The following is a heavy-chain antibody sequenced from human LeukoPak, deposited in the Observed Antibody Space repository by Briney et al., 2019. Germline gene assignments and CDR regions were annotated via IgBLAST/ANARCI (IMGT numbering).Heavy chain of an antibody. J-gene: IGHJ4*02. CDR3: AKDLRDYFGSGLFDC. D-gene: IGHD3-10*01. Sequence: AGSVRLYCSGYGFTVSSYAVNWVGQAPGLGLEWGLGINSSGGSTYYADSVRGRLTRARDNSKNTLELRRSSLRDSGTAVYSGAKDLRDYFGSGLFDCWGQGTLVTVST. V-gene: IGHV3-23*01. CDR2: INSSGGST. CDR1: GFTVSSYA.